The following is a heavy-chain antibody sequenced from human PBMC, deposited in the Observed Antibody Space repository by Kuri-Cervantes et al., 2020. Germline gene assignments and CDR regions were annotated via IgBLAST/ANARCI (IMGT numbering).Heavy chain of an antibody. D-gene: IGHD2-15*01. Sequence: GESLKISCAASGFTFSSYDMHWVRQATGKGLEWVSAIGTAGDTYYPDSVKGRFTISRDNSKNTLYLQMNSLRAEDTAVYYCAKVPHPCSGGSCYFDSWGMDVWGQGTTVTVSS. J-gene: IGHJ6*02. CDR2: IGTAGDT. CDR1: GFTFSSYD. V-gene: IGHV3-13*01. CDR3: AKVPHPCSGGSCYFDSWGMDV.